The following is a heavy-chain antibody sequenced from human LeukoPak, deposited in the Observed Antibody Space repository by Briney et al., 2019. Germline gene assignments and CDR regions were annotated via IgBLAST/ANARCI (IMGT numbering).Heavy chain of an antibody. Sequence: SETLSLTCTVSGGSISSYYWSWIRQPAGKGLEWIGRIYTSGSTNYNPSLKSRVTMSVDTSKNQFSLKMSSVTAADTAVYYCARSGFCSSTSCYRFDWFDPWGQGTLVTVSS. D-gene: IGHD2-2*01. CDR3: ARSGFCSSTSCYRFDWFDP. V-gene: IGHV4-4*07. J-gene: IGHJ5*02. CDR1: GGSISSYY. CDR2: IYTSGST.